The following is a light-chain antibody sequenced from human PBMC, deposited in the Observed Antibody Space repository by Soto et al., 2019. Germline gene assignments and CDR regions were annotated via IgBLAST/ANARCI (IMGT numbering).Light chain of an antibody. J-gene: IGLJ3*02. Sequence: QSALTQPPSASGSPGQSVTISCTGTSSDVGGYNYVSWYQQHPGKAPKLMIYEVSKRPSGVPDRFSGSKSGNTASLTVSGLQAEDEADYYCCSYAGSITWVFGGGTKVTVL. CDR1: SSDVGGYNY. V-gene: IGLV2-8*01. CDR3: CSYAGSITWV. CDR2: EVS.